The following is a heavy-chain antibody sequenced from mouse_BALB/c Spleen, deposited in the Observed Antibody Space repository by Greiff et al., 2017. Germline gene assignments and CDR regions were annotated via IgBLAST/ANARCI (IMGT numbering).Heavy chain of an antibody. CDR3: ARDGLYYGYWFAY. J-gene: IGHJ3*01. D-gene: IGHD1-2*01. CDR2: ISDGGSYT. CDR1: GFTFSDYY. Sequence: EVQLVESGGGLVKPGGSLKLSCAASGFTFSDYYMYWVRQTPEKRLEWVATISDGGSYTYYPDSVKGRFTISRDNAKNNLYLQMSSLKSEDTAMYYCARDGLYYGYWFAYWGQGTLVTVSA. V-gene: IGHV5-4*02.